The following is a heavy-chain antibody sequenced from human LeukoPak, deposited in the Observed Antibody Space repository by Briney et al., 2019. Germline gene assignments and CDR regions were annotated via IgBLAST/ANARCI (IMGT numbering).Heavy chain of an antibody. CDR2: IKQDGSEK. Sequence: KPGGSLRLSCAASGFTFSSYWMSWVRQAPGKGLEGVANIKQDGSEKYYVDSVKGRFTISRDNAKNSLYLQLNSLRAEDTAVYYCTRHGGRDYYDSSEDAFDIWGQGTMVIVSS. CDR1: GFTFSSYW. D-gene: IGHD3-22*01. V-gene: IGHV3-7*01. J-gene: IGHJ3*02. CDR3: TRHGGRDYYDSSEDAFDI.